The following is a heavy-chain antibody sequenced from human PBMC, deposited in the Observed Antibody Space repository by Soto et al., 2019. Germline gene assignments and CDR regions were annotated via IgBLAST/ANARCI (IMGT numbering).Heavy chain of an antibody. CDR3: AKDTDGYNNY. V-gene: IGHV3-30*18. J-gene: IGHJ4*02. D-gene: IGHD5-12*01. CDR1: GFSFSNFG. CDR2: ISYDGSSK. Sequence: QVQLVESGGGVVQPGRSLRLSCAASGFSFSNFGMHWVRQAPGKGLEWVAVISYDGSSKYYADSVKGRFIISRDNSKNMLYVQMNRLRPEDTAVYYCAKDTDGYNNYWGPGTLVTVSS.